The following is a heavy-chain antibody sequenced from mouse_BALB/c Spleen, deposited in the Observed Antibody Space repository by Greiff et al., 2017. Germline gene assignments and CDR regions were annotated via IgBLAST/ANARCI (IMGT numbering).Heavy chain of an antibody. Sequence: EVMLVESGGGLVKPGGSLKLSCAASGFAFSSYDMSWVRQTPEKRLEWVAYISSGGGSTYYPDTVKGRFTISRDNAKNTLYLQMSSLKSEDTAMYYCARHTSAHFDYWGQGTTLTVSS. J-gene: IGHJ2*01. CDR3: ARHTSAHFDY. CDR2: ISSGGGST. V-gene: IGHV5-12-1*01. CDR1: GFAFSSYD.